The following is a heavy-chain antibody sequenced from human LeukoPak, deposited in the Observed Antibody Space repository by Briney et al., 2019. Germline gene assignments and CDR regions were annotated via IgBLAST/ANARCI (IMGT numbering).Heavy chain of an antibody. CDR2: ISDSGNTI. CDR1: GFTFSDYY. Sequence: GGSLRLSCAASGFTFSDYYVSWIRQAPGKGLDWVSYISDSGNTIYYADSVKGRFTISRDTAKNSLFLQVNSLRAEDTAVYYCARVSYGSGSTFDYWGQGTLVTVSS. CDR3: ARVSYGSGSTFDY. D-gene: IGHD3-10*01. J-gene: IGHJ4*02. V-gene: IGHV3-11*01.